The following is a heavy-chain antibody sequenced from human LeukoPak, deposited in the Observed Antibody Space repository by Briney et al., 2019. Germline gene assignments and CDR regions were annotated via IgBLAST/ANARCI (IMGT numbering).Heavy chain of an antibody. CDR1: GGSISSGDYY. J-gene: IGHJ6*03. CDR3: ARLLFKWVVIQIHYYYYMDV. Sequence: SETLSLTCTVSGGSISSGDYYWSWIRQHPEKGLEWIGYTFYSGSTNYNPSLKSRVTISVDTSKNQFSLKLSSVTAADTAVYYCARLLFKWVVIQIHYYYYMDVWGKGTTVTVSS. D-gene: IGHD3-22*01. CDR2: TFYSGST. V-gene: IGHV4-30-4*01.